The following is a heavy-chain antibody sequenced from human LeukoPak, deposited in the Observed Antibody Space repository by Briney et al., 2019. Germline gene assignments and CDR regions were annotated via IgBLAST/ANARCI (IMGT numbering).Heavy chain of an antibody. V-gene: IGHV1-69*06. J-gene: IGHJ4*02. CDR3: ARGTGNFLTY. D-gene: IGHD4/OR15-4a*01. Sequence: GASVKVSCKASGGTFSTYATSWVRQAPGQGLEWMGRIIPIFGTANYAQKFQSKVTNTADKSTSTAYMYLSSLRSEDTAVYYCARGTGNFLTYWGQGTLVTVSS. CDR1: GGTFSTYA. CDR2: IIPIFGTA.